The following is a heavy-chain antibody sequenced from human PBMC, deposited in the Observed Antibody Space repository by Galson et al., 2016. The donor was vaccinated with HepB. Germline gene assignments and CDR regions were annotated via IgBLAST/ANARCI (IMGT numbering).Heavy chain of an antibody. V-gene: IGHV3-23*01. CDR1: GFTFNRRG. CDR2: ISGRGTYT. Sequence: SLRLSCAASGFTFNRRGMHWVRQAPGKGLEWVSDISGRGTYTDYADSVKGRFTISRDNSKNTLYLQMDSLRVEDTAVYFCATTGPAAGVIDSWGQGSLVTVSS. D-gene: IGHD2-21*01. J-gene: IGHJ4*02. CDR3: ATTGPAAGVIDS.